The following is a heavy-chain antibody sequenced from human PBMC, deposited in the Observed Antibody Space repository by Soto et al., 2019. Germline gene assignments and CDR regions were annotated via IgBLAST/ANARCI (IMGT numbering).Heavy chain of an antibody. CDR2: ISSSSSYI. CDR3: ARDGSNWPGYYYGMDV. CDR1: GFTFSSYS. Sequence: GGSLRLSCAASGFTFSSYSMNWVRQAPGKGLEWVSSISSSSSYIYYADSVKGRFTISRDNAKNSLYLQMNSLRAEDTAVYYCARDGSNWPGYYYGMDVWGQGTTVTVSS. V-gene: IGHV3-21*01. J-gene: IGHJ6*02. D-gene: IGHD1-1*01.